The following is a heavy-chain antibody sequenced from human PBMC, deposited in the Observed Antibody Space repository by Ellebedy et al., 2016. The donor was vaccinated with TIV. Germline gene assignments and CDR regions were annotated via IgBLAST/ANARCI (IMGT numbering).Heavy chain of an antibody. J-gene: IGHJ4*02. CDR3: NKGGPSGLKSFDY. D-gene: IGHD3-3*01. V-gene: IGHV3-15*07. CDR1: GFTFSNVW. CDR2: IKTKTFGETT. Sequence: GESLKISCAASGFTFSNVWMNWVRRAPGKGLEWVGHIKTKTFGETTDYAAPVKGRFTISRDDSKTTLYLQMNRLKTEETAVYYCNKGGPSGLKSFDYWGPGTPVTVSS.